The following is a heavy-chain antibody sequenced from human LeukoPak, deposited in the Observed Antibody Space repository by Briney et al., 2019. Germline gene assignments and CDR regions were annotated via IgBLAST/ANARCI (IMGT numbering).Heavy chain of an antibody. Sequence: PSETLSLTCTVSGGSISSGSYYWSWIRQPAGKGLEWIGRIYTSGSTNYNPSLKSRVTISVDASKNQFSLKLSSVTAADTAVYYCARPGYSSSSGYMDVWGKGTTVTVSS. CDR1: GGSISSGSYY. CDR2: IYTSGST. V-gene: IGHV4-61*02. D-gene: IGHD6-6*01. J-gene: IGHJ6*03. CDR3: ARPGYSSSSGYMDV.